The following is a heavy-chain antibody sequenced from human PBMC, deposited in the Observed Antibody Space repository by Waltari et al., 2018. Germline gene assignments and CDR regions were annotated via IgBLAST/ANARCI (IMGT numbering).Heavy chain of an antibody. Sequence: QLQLQESGPGLVKPSETLSLTCTVSGGSISSSSYYWGWIRQPPGKGLEWIGSIYYSGSTYYNPSLKSRVTISVDTSKNQFSLKLSSVTAADTAVYYCAEGSGWAGEARLLYNWFDPWGQGTLVTVSS. J-gene: IGHJ5*02. CDR1: GGSISSSSYY. CDR3: AEGSGWAGEARLLYNWFDP. V-gene: IGHV4-39*07. CDR2: IYYSGST. D-gene: IGHD6-19*01.